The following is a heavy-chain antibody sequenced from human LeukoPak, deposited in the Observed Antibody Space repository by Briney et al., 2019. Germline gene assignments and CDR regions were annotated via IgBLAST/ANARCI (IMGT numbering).Heavy chain of an antibody. CDR1: GFTFTGYY. CDR3: ARRQDYYYHGMDV. J-gene: IGHJ6*02. V-gene: IGHV1-46*01. CDR2: INPSGGST. Sequence: ASMKLSCKASGFTFTGYYIHWVRQAPGQGLEWMGIINPSGGSTSYAQKFQGRVTMTRDTSTSTVYMELSSLRSEDTAVYYCARRQDYYYHGMDVWGQGTTVTVSS.